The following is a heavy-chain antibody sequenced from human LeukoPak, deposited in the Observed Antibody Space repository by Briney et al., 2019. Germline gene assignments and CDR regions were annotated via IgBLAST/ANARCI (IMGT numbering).Heavy chain of an antibody. CDR2: IGSSDDST. Sequence: GGSLRLSCSASLFSLGCYALSWVRQAPGKGLEWVSTIGSSDDSTYYADSVKGRFTITSDSSKNTLDLQMNSLRADDTALYYCAKGGLNGHSYGGAFDYWGQGTLVAVSS. CDR3: AKGGLNGHSYGGAFDY. CDR1: LFSLGCYA. V-gene: IGHV3-23*01. D-gene: IGHD5-18*01. J-gene: IGHJ4*02.